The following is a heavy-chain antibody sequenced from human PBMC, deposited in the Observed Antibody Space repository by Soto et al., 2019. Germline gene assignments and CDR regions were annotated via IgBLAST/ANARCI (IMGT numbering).Heavy chain of an antibody. Sequence: GASVKVSCKASGYTFTSYDINWVRQATGQGLEWMGWMNPNSGNTGYAQKFQGRVTMTRNTSISTAYMELSSLRSEDTAVYYCAGGSVVYDYVWGSYRVFSFDYWGQGTLVTVSS. V-gene: IGHV1-8*01. D-gene: IGHD3-16*02. J-gene: IGHJ4*02. CDR3: AGGSVVYDYVWGSYRVFSFDY. CDR2: MNPNSGNT. CDR1: GYTFTSYD.